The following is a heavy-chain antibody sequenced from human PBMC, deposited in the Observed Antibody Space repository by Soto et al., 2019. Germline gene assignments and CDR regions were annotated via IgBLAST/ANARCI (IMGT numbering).Heavy chain of an antibody. CDR2: IYYSGST. J-gene: IGHJ4*02. D-gene: IGHD5-18*01. CDR3: ARVLRGYSYGRLDY. Sequence: SETLSLTCTVSCGSISSGGYYWSWIRQHPGKGLEWIGYIYYSGSTYYNPSLKSRVTISVDTSKNQFSLKLSSVTAADTAVYYCARVLRGYSYGRLDYWGQGTLVTVSS. CDR1: CGSISSGGYY. V-gene: IGHV4-31*03.